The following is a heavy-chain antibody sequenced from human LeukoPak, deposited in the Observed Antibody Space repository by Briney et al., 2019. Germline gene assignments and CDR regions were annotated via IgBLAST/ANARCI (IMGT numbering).Heavy chain of an antibody. CDR1: GFTFSDYY. CDR2: IGSSGSTI. V-gene: IGHV3-11*04. D-gene: IGHD2-15*01. CDR3: ATDCSGGSCLFDY. Sequence: GGSLRLSCAASGFTFSDYYMSWIRQAPGEGLEWVSYIGSSGSTIYYADSVKGRFTISRDNAKNSLYLQMNSLRAEDTAVYYCATDCSGGSCLFDYWGQGTLVTVSS. J-gene: IGHJ4*02.